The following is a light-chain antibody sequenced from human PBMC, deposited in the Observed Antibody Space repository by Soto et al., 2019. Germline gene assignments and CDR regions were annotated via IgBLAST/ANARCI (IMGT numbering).Light chain of an antibody. CDR1: RSVRSSY. CDR3: ERYENSAPLS. CDR2: DGS. Sequence: EVVLTQSPATLSLSPGDRATLSCGASRSVRSSYVAWYQQKAGLAPRLLIYDGSSRASGIPDRFSGSGSGTDFTHTIGRLEPEDLAVYYRERYENSAPLSFGGGTKVEMK. J-gene: IGKJ4*01. V-gene: IGKV3D-20*01.